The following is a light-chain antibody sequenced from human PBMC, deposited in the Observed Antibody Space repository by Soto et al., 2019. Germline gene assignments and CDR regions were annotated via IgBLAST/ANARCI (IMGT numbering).Light chain of an antibody. V-gene: IGKV3-20*01. CDR1: QSVSSNY. Sequence: ETVLTQSPGTLSLSPGERATLSCRASQSVSSNYLAWYQQKPGQAPRLLIYGVSARATGIPDRFGGSGSGTDFTLTISRLEPEDFAVYYCQQYQASPVTFGGGTKVDIK. CDR2: GVS. J-gene: IGKJ4*01. CDR3: QQYQASPVT.